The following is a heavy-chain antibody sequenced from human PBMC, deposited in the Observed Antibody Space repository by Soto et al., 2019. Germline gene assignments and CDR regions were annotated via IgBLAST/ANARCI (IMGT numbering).Heavy chain of an antibody. D-gene: IGHD6-6*01. CDR3: AKGDRSIAARPTDY. J-gene: IGHJ4*02. CDR2: ISGSGGST. V-gene: IGHV3-23*01. Sequence: WLSPSWAAAGFTFSSYSISWFRQAPGKGMEWVSAISGSGGSTYYAASVKARFTISRDNSKNTLYLQMNSLRAEDMAVYYCAKGDRSIAARPTDYWGQGTLVTVSS. CDR1: GFTFSSYS.